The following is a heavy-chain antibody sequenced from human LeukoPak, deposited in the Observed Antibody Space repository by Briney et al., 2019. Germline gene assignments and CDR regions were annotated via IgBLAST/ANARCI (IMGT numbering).Heavy chain of an antibody. CDR1: GFVFNRHT. CDR3: AREEPAGSTDY. D-gene: IGHD1-14*01. Sequence: GGSLRLSCAPSGFVFNRHTMHWVRPAPGKGLECVSAICVNGGSTYYANSVKGRFTISRDNSRNTLYLQMGSLRAEDTAVYYCAREEPAGSTDYWGQGTLVTVSS. CDR2: ICVNGGST. J-gene: IGHJ4*02. V-gene: IGHV3-64*01.